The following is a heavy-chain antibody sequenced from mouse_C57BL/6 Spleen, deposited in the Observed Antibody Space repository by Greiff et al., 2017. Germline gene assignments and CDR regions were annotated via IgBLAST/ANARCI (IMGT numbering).Heavy chain of an antibody. Sequence: QVHVKQSGPELVKPGASVKISCKASGYAFSSSWMNWVKQRPGKGLEWIGRIYPGDGDTNYNGKFKGKATLTADKSSSTAYMQLSSLTSEDSAVYFCARWMITSYFDYWGQGTTLTVSS. V-gene: IGHV1-82*01. CDR2: IYPGDGDT. CDR1: GYAFSSSW. D-gene: IGHD2-4*01. CDR3: ARWMITSYFDY. J-gene: IGHJ2*01.